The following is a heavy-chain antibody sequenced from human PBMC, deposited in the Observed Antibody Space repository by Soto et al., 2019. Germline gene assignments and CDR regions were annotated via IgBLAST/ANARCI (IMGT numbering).Heavy chain of an antibody. CDR3: ARGRYTMVRGVINTLVGY. CDR2: MNPNSGNT. J-gene: IGHJ4*02. Sequence: ASVKVSCKASGYTFTSYDINWVRQATGQGLEWMGWMNPNSGNTGYAQKFQGRVTMTRNTSISTAYMELSSLRSEDTAVYYCARGRYTMVRGVINTLVGYWGQGTLVTVSS. CDR1: GYTFTSYD. D-gene: IGHD3-10*01. V-gene: IGHV1-8*01.